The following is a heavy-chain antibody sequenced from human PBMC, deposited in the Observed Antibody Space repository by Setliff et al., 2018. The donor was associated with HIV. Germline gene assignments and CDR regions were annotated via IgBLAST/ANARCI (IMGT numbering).Heavy chain of an antibody. CDR2: ISWDGIKT. CDR3: ARDHYLGLDY. D-gene: IGHD7-27*01. V-gene: IGHV3-20*04. Sequence: GGSLRLSCVGSGFMFNDYGMSWVRQAPGKGLEWVAGISWDGIKTTYGDSVRGRFTISRDNVEKSVYLQMDRLRNEDTARYYCARDHYLGLDYWGQGTLVTVSS. J-gene: IGHJ4*02. CDR1: GFMFNDYG.